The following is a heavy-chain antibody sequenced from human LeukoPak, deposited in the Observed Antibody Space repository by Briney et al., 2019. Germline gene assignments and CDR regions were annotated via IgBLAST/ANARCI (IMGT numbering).Heavy chain of an antibody. D-gene: IGHD2-15*01. Sequence: SETLSLTCTVSGGSISSYYWSWIRQPPGKGLEWIGYIYTSGSTNYNPSLKSRVTISVDTSKNQFSLKLSSVTAADTAVYYCARHSPTPADALDIWGQGTMVTVSS. CDR3: ARHSPTPADALDI. V-gene: IGHV4-4*09. CDR1: GGSISSYY. CDR2: IYTSGST. J-gene: IGHJ3*02.